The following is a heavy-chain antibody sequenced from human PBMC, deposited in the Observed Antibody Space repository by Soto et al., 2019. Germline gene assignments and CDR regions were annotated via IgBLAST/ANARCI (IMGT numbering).Heavy chain of an antibody. Sequence: SVKVSCKASGGTFSSYAISWVRQAPGQGLEWMGGIIPIFGTANYAQKFQGRATITADESTSTAYMELSSLRSEDTAVYYCARDTEWELRPFVLMDVWGQGTTVTVSS. J-gene: IGHJ6*02. CDR2: IIPIFGTA. D-gene: IGHD1-26*01. CDR3: ARDTEWELRPFVLMDV. CDR1: GGTFSSYA. V-gene: IGHV1-69*13.